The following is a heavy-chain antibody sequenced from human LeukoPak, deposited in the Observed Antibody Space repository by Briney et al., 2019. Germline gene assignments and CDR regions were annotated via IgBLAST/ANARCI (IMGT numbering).Heavy chain of an antibody. CDR1: GYTFTSYD. V-gene: IGHV1-8*01. D-gene: IGHD3-10*01. CDR2: MNPNSGNT. Sequence: ASVKVSCKASGYTFTSYDINWVRRATGQGLEWMGWMNPNSGNTGYAQKFQGRVTMTRNTSISTAYMELSSLRSEDTAVYYCARARVRGVINVHWFDPWGQGTLVTVSS. CDR3: ARARVRGVINVHWFDP. J-gene: IGHJ5*02.